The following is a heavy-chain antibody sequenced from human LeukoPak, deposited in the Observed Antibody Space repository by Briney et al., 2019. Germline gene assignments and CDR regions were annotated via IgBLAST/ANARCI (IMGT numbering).Heavy chain of an antibody. D-gene: IGHD1-14*01. CDR2: INHSGST. V-gene: IGHV4-34*01. Sequence: SETLSLTCAVYGGSFSGYYWSWIRQPPGKGLEWIGEINHSGSTNYNPSLKSRVTISVDTSKNQFSLKLSSVTAADTAVYYCARDSRPVYWGQGTLVTVSS. J-gene: IGHJ4*02. CDR3: ARDSRPVY. CDR1: GGSFSGYY.